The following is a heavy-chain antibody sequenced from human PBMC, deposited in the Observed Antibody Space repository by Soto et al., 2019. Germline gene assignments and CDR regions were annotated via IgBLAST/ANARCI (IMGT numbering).Heavy chain of an antibody. CDR1: GGSISSGGYY. Sequence: QVQLQESGPGLVEPSQTLSLTCTVSGGSISSGGYYWSWIRQHPGKGLEWIGYISYSGSTYYNPSLKDRVTILVDASENHFSLKLTSVTAADTAVYYCARRKQNYYGMDIWGQGTTVTVSS. J-gene: IGHJ6*02. CDR2: ISYSGST. CDR3: ARRKQNYYGMDI. V-gene: IGHV4-31*03.